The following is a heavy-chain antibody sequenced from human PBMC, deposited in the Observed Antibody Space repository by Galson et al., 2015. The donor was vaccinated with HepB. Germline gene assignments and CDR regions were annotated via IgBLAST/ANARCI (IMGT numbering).Heavy chain of an antibody. V-gene: IGHV3-23*01. Sequence: SLRLSCAASGFTFSNYAMSWVRQAPGKGLEWVSSISGSGDSTYYADSVKGRFTISRDNFKNTLHLQMNSLRAEDTAVYYCAKRYLASYAYYDGSGYYSPPDAFDFRGLGTMVTVSS. CDR2: ISGSGDST. D-gene: IGHD3-22*01. J-gene: IGHJ3*01. CDR1: GFTFSNYA. CDR3: AKRYLASYAYYDGSGYYSPPDAFDF.